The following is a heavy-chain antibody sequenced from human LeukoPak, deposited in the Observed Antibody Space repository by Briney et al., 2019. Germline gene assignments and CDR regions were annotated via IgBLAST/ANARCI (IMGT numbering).Heavy chain of an antibody. J-gene: IGHJ4*02. Sequence: SVKVSCKASGGTFSSYAINWVRQAPGQGLEWMGGIIPIFGTSNYAHKFQGRVTITADESTSTVYMELSSLRSDDTAIHYCAFEGYNYGYNWGQGTLVTVSS. D-gene: IGHD5-18*01. CDR3: AFEGYNYGYN. CDR2: IIPIFGTS. CDR1: GGTFSSYA. V-gene: IGHV1-69*13.